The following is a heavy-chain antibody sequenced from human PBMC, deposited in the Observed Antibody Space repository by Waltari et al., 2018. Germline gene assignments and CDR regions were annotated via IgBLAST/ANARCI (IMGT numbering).Heavy chain of an antibody. CDR1: GYTFTSYG. V-gene: IGHV1-18*01. CDR2: ISAYNGNT. Sequence: QVQLVQSGAEVKKPGASVKVSCKASGYTFTSYGISWVRQAPGQGLEWMGWISAYNGNTNYAQKLQGRVTMTTDTSTSTAYMELRSLRSDDTAVYYCAREVQYYDFWSGYSIFDYWGQGTLVTVSS. D-gene: IGHD3-3*01. J-gene: IGHJ4*02. CDR3: AREVQYYDFWSGYSIFDY.